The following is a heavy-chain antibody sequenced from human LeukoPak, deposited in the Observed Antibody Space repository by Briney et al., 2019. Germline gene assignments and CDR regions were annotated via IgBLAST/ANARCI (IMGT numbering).Heavy chain of an antibody. V-gene: IGHV3-48*03. J-gene: IGHJ4*02. CDR1: GFTFSSYE. CDR2: ISSSGSTI. CDR3: ARDESRGNLVTAPDY. D-gene: IGHD2-21*02. Sequence: PGGSLRLSCAASGFTFSSYEMNWVRQAPGKGLEWVSYISSSGSTIYYADSVKGRFTISRDNAKNSLYLQMNSLRVEDTAVYYCARDESRGNLVTAPDYWGQGTLVTVSS.